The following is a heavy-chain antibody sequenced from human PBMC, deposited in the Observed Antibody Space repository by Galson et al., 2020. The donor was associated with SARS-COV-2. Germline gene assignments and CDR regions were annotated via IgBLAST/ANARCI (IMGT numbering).Heavy chain of an antibody. CDR3: AREIPENGYGIDH. CDR2: IPSDGIRT. CDR1: EFSFNRYW. J-gene: IGHJ4*02. V-gene: IGHV3-74*01. D-gene: IGHD5-18*01. Sequence: GGSLSLSCAASEFSFNRYWMHWVRQAPGQGLMWVSRIPSDGIRTSYADSVKGRFTMSRDNAKNTLYLQMNSLSAEDTAVYYCAREIPENGYGIDHWGQGTLVTVSS.